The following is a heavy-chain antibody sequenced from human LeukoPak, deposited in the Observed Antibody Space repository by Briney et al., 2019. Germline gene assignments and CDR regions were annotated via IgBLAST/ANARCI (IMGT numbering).Heavy chain of an antibody. J-gene: IGHJ5*02. CDR3: ARHQAYYDFWSGYYTANWFDP. D-gene: IGHD3-3*01. CDR1: GGSISSYY. V-gene: IGHV4-39*01. CDR2: IYYSGST. Sequence: SETLSLTCTVSGGSISSYYWGWIRQPPGKGLEWIGSIYYSGSTYYNPSLKSRVTISVDTSKNQFSLKLSSVTAADTAVYYCARHQAYYDFWSGYYTANWFDPWGQGTLVTVSS.